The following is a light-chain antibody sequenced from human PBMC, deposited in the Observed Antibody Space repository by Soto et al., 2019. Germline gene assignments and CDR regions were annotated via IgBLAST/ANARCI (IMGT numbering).Light chain of an antibody. V-gene: IGLV2-8*01. Sequence: QSALTQPASVSGSPGQSVTISCTGTSSDIGTYDYVSWYQQHPGRAPKLIIFEVSKRPLGVPDRFSGSKSGNTASLIVSGLQPDDEAEYHCTSYTGDDFTFVFGTGTKVTVL. CDR2: EVS. J-gene: IGLJ1*01. CDR1: SSDIGTYDY. CDR3: TSYTGDDFTFV.